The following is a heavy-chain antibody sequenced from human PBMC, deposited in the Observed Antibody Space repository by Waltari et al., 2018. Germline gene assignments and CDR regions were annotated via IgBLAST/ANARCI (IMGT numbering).Heavy chain of an antibody. Sequence: QVQLQESGPGLVKPTETLSLTCTVSGGSISSHSWSWLRQPPGKGLEWIGYIYYSGSTNYNPSLKSRVTISVDTSKNQFSLKLSSVTAADTAVYYCARLSGYCSGGSCNYNWFDPWGQGTLVTVSS. J-gene: IGHJ5*02. V-gene: IGHV4-59*11. CDR1: GGSISSHS. CDR2: IYYSGST. D-gene: IGHD2-15*01. CDR3: ARLSGYCSGGSCNYNWFDP.